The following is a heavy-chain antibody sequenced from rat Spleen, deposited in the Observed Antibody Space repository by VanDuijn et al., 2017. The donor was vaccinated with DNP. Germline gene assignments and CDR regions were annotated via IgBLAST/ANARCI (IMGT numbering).Heavy chain of an antibody. CDR1: DYTFTSYY. CDR2: INTGSGGT. V-gene: IGHV1-43*01. D-gene: IGHD1-4*01. J-gene: IGHJ1*01. CDR3: ARRRLPYWYFDF. Sequence: QVQLQQSGAELATPGSSVKISCKTSDYTFTSYYISWIIQTTGQGLEYIGYINTGSGGTNYNEKFRGKATLTVETSSSTAFMQLSSLTPDDSAVYYCARRRLPYWYFDFWGPGTMVTVSS.